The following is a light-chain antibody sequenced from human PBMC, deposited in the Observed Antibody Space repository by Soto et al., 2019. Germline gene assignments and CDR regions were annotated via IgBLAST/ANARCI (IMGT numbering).Light chain of an antibody. CDR3: QKYNSAPWT. J-gene: IGKJ1*01. CDR2: AAS. Sequence: DIQMTQSPSSLSASVGDRVTITCRASQGISNYFAWYQQKPGKVPKLRIYAASTLQSGGPSRFSGSGSGTDFTLTISSLQPEDVATYYCQKYNSAPWTFGQGTNVEIK. CDR1: QGISNY. V-gene: IGKV1-27*01.